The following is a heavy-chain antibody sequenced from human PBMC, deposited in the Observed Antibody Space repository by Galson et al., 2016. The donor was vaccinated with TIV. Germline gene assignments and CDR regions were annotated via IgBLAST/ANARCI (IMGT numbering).Heavy chain of an antibody. D-gene: IGHD2-15*01. CDR3: ARDRVVDATYYYYYYGMDV. V-gene: IGHV3-66*02. CDR1: GLSVSINY. Sequence: LRLSCAASGLSVSINYMTWVRQAPGKGLEWVSLISDGGYTYYPDSVKGRFTISRDNSKNTLYLQMNSLRVEDTAIYYCARDRVVDATYYYYYYGMDVWGQGTAVTVSS. J-gene: IGHJ6*02. CDR2: ISDGGYT.